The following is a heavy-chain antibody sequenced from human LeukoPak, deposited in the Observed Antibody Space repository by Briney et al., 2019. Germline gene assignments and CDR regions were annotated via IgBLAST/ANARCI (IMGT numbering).Heavy chain of an antibody. D-gene: IGHD5-18*01. J-gene: IGHJ4*02. CDR2: IYYSGST. CDR3: ARRGYSQTYFDY. CDR1: GGSISSGGYY. V-gene: IGHV4-31*03. Sequence: SETLSLTCTVSGGSISSGGYYWSWIRQHPGKGLEWIGYIYYSGSTYYNPSLKSRVTISVDTPKNQFSLKLSSVTAADTAVYYCARRGYSQTYFDYWGQGTLVTVSS.